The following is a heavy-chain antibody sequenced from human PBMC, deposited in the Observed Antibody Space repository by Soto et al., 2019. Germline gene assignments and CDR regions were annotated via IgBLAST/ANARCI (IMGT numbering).Heavy chain of an antibody. J-gene: IGHJ4*02. D-gene: IGHD3-9*01. V-gene: IGHV4-39*01. CDR2: VYYSGST. CDR3: GRLEGLATISYYFDY. CDR1: GVSVSSSSYC. Sequence: PSETLSLTCTVSGVSVSSSSYCWGWVRQPPGKGLEWIGSVYYSGSTYYNPSLESRVTISVDKSKNQFSPKLMSLSAADTAVYYCGRLEGLATISYYFDYWGQGALVTVSS.